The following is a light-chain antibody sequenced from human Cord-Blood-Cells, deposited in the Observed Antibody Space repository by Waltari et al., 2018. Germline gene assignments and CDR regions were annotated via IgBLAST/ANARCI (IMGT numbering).Light chain of an antibody. CDR2: EGS. V-gene: IGLV2-23*01. CDR3: CSYAGSSTLGV. J-gene: IGLJ2*01. Sequence: QSALPQPAPVPGSPGRSIPISCTGPSIDVGGYNLFPWYQQHPGKAPKLMINEGSKRPSGVSNRFSGSKSGNTASLTISGLQAEDEADYYCCSYAGSSTLGVFGGGTKLTVL. CDR1: SIDVGGYNL.